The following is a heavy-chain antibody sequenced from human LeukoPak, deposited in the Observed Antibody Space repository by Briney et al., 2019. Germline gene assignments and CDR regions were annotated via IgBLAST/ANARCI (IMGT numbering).Heavy chain of an antibody. CDR2: IYGRGDPT. CDR1: GFSFSNAA. V-gene: IGHV3-23*01. J-gene: IGHJ4*02. Sequence: PGGSLRLSCAASGFSFSNAAMSWVRQAPGKGLEWVSTIYGRGDPTYYADSVKGRFIISRDNSKNTLYLQMNSPRAEDSAVYYCAHKTGFDYWGQGTLVSVSS. CDR3: AHKTGFDY.